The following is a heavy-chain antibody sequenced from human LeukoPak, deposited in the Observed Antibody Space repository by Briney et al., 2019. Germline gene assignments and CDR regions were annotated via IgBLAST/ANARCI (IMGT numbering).Heavy chain of an antibody. CDR2: IYYSGST. D-gene: IGHD2-15*01. Sequence: SETLSLTCTGSGGSISSYYWSWIRQPPGKGLEWIGYIYYSGSTNYNPSLKSRVTISVDTSKNQFSLKLSSVTAADTAVYYCARQYLGAGWSNYYYYYMDVWGKGTTVTVSS. CDR1: GGSISSYY. J-gene: IGHJ6*03. CDR3: ARQYLGAGWSNYYYYYMDV. V-gene: IGHV4-59*08.